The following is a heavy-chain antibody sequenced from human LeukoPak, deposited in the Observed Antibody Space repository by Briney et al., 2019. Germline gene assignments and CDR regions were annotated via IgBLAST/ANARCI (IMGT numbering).Heavy chain of an antibody. V-gene: IGHV4-34*01. CDR2: INHSGST. CDR1: GGSFSGYY. D-gene: IGHD2-15*01. J-gene: IGHJ6*03. Sequence: PSETLSLTCAVYGGSFSGYYWSWIRQPPGKGLEWIGEINHSGSTNYNPSLKSRVTISVDTSKNQFSLKLSSVTAADTAVYYCARAGISSGGSCQTYYYYYMDVWGKGTTVTVSS. CDR3: ARAGISSGGSCQTYYYYYMDV.